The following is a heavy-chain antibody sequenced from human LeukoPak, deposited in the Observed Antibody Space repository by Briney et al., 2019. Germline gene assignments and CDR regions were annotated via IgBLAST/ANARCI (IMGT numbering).Heavy chain of an antibody. Sequence: GGSLRLSCAASGFTFSSYGMSWVRQAPGKGLEWVSAISGSGGSTYYADSGKGRFTISRDNSKNTLYLQMNSLRAEDTAVYYCAKDIEGSSWPNWFDPWGQGTLVTVSS. CDR3: AKDIEGSSWPNWFDP. D-gene: IGHD6-13*01. CDR2: ISGSGGST. CDR1: GFTFSSYG. J-gene: IGHJ5*02. V-gene: IGHV3-23*01.